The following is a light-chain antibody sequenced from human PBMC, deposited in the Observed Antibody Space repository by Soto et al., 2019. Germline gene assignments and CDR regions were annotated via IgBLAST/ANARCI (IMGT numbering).Light chain of an antibody. Sequence: DIVLTQSPDSLTVSLGERATINCKSSQSVLYTSNNKNYLAWYQQKPGQPPKLLIYWASTRESGVPDRFSGSGSGTDFTHTISSLQPEDAAVYYCQQYYTPLTIAGGTKVEIK. J-gene: IGKJ4*01. V-gene: IGKV4-1*01. CDR1: QSVLYTSNNKNY. CDR2: WAS. CDR3: QQYYTPLT.